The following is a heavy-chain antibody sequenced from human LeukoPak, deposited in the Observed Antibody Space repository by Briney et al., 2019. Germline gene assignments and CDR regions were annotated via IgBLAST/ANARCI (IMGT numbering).Heavy chain of an antibody. CDR3: TTDRFSGGRGWDLQFDY. Sequence: KSGGSLGLSCAASGFTFSDAWMSWVRQAPGKGLEWVGRIKSKADGGTTDYAAPVKGRFTTSRDDSQNTLYLQMNSLKTDDTAVYYCTTDRFSGGRGWDLQFDYWGQGTLVTVSS. CDR1: GFTFSDAW. CDR2: IKSKADGGTT. D-gene: IGHD1-26*01. J-gene: IGHJ4*02. V-gene: IGHV3-15*01.